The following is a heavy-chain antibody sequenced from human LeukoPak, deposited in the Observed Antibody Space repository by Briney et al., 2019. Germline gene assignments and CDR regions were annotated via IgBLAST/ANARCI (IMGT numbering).Heavy chain of an antibody. CDR1: GYTFTGYY. Sequence: ASVKVSCKASGYTFTGYYMHWVRQAPGQGLEWMGWINPNSGGTNYAQKFQGRVTMTRDTSISTAYMELSRRRSDDTAVYYCAREMSLTMVRGEDYYYYYMDVWGKGTTVTVSS. D-gene: IGHD3-10*01. V-gene: IGHV1-2*02. CDR2: INPNSGGT. J-gene: IGHJ6*03. CDR3: AREMSLTMVRGEDYYYYYMDV.